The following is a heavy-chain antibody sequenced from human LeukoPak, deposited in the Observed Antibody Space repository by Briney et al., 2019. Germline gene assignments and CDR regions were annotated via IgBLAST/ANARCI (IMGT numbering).Heavy chain of an antibody. J-gene: IGHJ4*02. CDR1: AGSINSNN. D-gene: IGHD4-11*01. Sequence: SETLSLTCTVPAGSINSNNWSWIRQPPGKGLERIGYIDYSGSTNYTPSLKSRVTLSVAASNTQFSLQLGSVTAADTAVYYCARHIIYSKKPSFDHWGQGTLVTVSS. V-gene: IGHV4-59*01. CDR3: ARHIIYSKKPSFDH. CDR2: IDYSGST.